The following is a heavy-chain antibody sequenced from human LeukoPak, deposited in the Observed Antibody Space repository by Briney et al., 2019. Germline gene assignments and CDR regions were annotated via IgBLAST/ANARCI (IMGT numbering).Heavy chain of an antibody. V-gene: IGHV1-46*01. J-gene: IGHJ4*02. D-gene: IGHD3-3*01. CDR3: AGAGLDVLQWDS. CDR2: VDPSVAAP. Sequence: ASVKISCTASADAVTNSCFHWVRQTPRHGLQYLGIVDPSVAAPTYAQRFQGRVTMTRDTSTRTIYMELRSLQPEDTAAYYCAGAGLDVLQWDSWGQGTVVTVSS. CDR1: ADAVTNSC.